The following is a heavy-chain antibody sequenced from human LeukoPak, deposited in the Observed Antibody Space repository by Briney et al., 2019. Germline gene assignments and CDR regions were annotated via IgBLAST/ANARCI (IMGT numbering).Heavy chain of an antibody. J-gene: IGHJ5*02. D-gene: IGHD6-19*01. CDR1: GYTFENHW. CDR2: IYPDDSDT. CDR3: VRQGVAVAGTLWLDP. Sequence: GESLKISCRGSGYTFENHWIAWVRQLPGQGLEWMGIIYPDDSDTTYSPSFEGQVTISVDKSINTAYLQWNSLEASDTAIYHCVRQGVAVAGTLWLDPWGQGTLVTVSS. V-gene: IGHV5-51*01.